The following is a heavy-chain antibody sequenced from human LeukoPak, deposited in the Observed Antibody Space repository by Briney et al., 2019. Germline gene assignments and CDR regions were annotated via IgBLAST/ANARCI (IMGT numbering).Heavy chain of an antibody. CDR3: TTVEVGSIPSVAATSIPD. D-gene: IGHD2-15*01. CDR2: IKSKTDGGTT. CDR1: GFTFSNAW. J-gene: IGHJ4*02. V-gene: IGHV3-15*01. Sequence: GGSLRLSCAASGFTFSNAWMSWVRQAPGKGLEWVGRIKSKTDGGTTDYAAPVKGRFTISRDDSKNTLYLQMNSLKTEDTAVYYCTTVEVGSIPSVAATSIPDWGQGTLVTVSS.